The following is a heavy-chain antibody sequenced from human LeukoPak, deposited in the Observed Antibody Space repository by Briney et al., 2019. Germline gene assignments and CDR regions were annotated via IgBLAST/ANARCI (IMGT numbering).Heavy chain of an antibody. D-gene: IGHD3-10*01. Sequence: GGSLRLSCAASGFTFSSYSMNWVRQAPGKGLEWVSPISSSSSYIYYADSVKGRFTISRDNAKNSLYLQMNSLRAEDTAVYYCARDRRDSGSRYKRAFDIWGQGTMVTVSS. V-gene: IGHV3-21*01. CDR1: GFTFSSYS. CDR3: ARDRRDSGSRYKRAFDI. CDR2: ISSSSSYI. J-gene: IGHJ3*02.